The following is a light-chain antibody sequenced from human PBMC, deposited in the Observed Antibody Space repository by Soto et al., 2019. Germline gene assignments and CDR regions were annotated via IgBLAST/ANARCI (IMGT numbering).Light chain of an antibody. CDR1: SSDVGGYNY. CDR2: EVS. Sequence: QSALTQTPSASGSPGQSVTISCTGTSSDVGGYNYVSWYQQHPGKAPKLMIYEVSKRPSGVPDRFSGSKSGNTASLTVSGLQAEDEADYYCSSYAGSNNFCVFGTGTKLTVL. J-gene: IGLJ1*01. CDR3: SSYAGSNNFCV. V-gene: IGLV2-8*01.